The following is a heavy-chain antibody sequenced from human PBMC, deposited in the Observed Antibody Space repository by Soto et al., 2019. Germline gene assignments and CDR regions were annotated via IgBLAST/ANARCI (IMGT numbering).Heavy chain of an antibody. Sequence: QVQLVESGGGVVQPGRSLRLSCAASGFTFSTYDIHWVRQAPGKGLEWVAVISSDGNNKYYADSVKGRFSISRDNSKNMLYLQMNSLRAEDTAVYYCARVSLTGTNWFDPWGQGTLVTVSS. D-gene: IGHD1-20*01. CDR2: ISSDGNNK. CDR3: ARVSLTGTNWFDP. CDR1: GFTFSTYD. J-gene: IGHJ5*02. V-gene: IGHV3-30*03.